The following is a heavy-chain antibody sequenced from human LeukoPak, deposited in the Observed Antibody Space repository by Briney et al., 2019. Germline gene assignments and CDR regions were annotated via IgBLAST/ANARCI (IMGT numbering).Heavy chain of an antibody. J-gene: IGHJ3*02. CDR1: GGSVSSYY. D-gene: IGHD3-22*01. CDR2: IYYSGST. CDR3: ARLTTYYYDSSGYLVDAFDI. Sequence: KASETLSLTCTVSGGSVSSYYWSWIRQPPGKGLEWIGYIYYSGSTNYNPSLKSRVTISVDTSKNQFSLKLSSVTAADTAVYYCARLTTYYYDSSGYLVDAFDIWGQGTMVTVSS. V-gene: IGHV4-59*02.